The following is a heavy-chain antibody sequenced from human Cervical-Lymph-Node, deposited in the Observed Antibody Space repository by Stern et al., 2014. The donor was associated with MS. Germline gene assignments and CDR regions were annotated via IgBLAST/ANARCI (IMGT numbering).Heavy chain of an antibody. CDR3: ARPAAARYFDY. CDR1: GFTFGRHS. D-gene: IGHD6-25*01. V-gene: IGHV3-30-3*01. Sequence: VQLVESGGGVVQPGRSLRLSCATSGFTFGRHSMHWVRPAPGKGLEWVAIISYDGSSQHYADSVRGRFTISRSNSNNTLYLQMSSLRVEDTAMYYCARPAAARYFDYWGQGSQVIVSS. J-gene: IGHJ4*02. CDR2: ISYDGSSQ.